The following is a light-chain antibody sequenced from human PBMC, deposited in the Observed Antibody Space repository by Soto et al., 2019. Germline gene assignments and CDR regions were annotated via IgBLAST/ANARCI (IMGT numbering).Light chain of an antibody. V-gene: IGLV2-11*01. CDR2: DVT. Sequence: QSALSQPRSVSGSPGHSVTVSCTGTNSDVGRYKYVSWYQQHPGKAPKLMLYDVTERPSGVPDRFSGSKSGNTASLIISGLQAEDEADYYCCSYAGTYSFVFGTGTKVTVL. J-gene: IGLJ1*01. CDR3: CSYAGTYSFV. CDR1: NSDVGRYKY.